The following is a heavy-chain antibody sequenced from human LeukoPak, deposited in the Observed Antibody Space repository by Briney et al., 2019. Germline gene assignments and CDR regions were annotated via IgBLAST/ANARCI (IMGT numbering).Heavy chain of an antibody. D-gene: IGHD5-24*01. J-gene: IGHJ5*02. V-gene: IGHV3-64*01. CDR3: ARARDGYNYFWFDP. Sequence: GGSLRLSCAASGFSFSSYAMHWVRQAPGKGLEYVSAISSNGGSTYYANSVKGRFTISSDNSKNTLYLQMGSLRAEDMAVYYCARARDGYNYFWFDPWGQGTLVTVSS. CDR1: GFSFSSYA. CDR2: ISSNGGST.